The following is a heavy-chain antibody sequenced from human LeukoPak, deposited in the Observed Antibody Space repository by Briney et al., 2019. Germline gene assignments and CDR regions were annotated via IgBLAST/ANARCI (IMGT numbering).Heavy chain of an antibody. Sequence: QSGGSLRLSCAASGFTVSSNYMSWVRQAPGKGLEWVSVIYSGGSTYYADSVKGRFTISRDNSKNTLYLQMNSLRAEDTAVYYCARAYLGDYYDSSGYNFDYWGQGTLVTVSS. CDR2: IYSGGST. CDR3: ARAYLGDYYDSSGYNFDY. J-gene: IGHJ4*02. CDR1: GFTVSSNY. V-gene: IGHV3-53*01. D-gene: IGHD3-22*01.